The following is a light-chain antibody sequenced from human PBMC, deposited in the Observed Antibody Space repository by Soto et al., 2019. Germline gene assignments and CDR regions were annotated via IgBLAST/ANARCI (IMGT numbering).Light chain of an antibody. J-gene: IGKJ4*01. CDR2: DTS. V-gene: IGKV3-11*01. CDR3: QQRFSWPPT. CDR1: QSVSRY. Sequence: EIGLTQSPATLSLSPGQRATLSCRASQSVSRYLAWYQQKPGQAPRLVIHDTSTRATGVPDTFSGSGSGTEFTLSISSLEHEDFAMYYCQQRFSWPPTFGGGTHVEIK.